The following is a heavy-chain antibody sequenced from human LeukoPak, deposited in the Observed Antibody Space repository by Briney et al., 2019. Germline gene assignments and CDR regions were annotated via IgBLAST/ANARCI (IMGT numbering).Heavy chain of an antibody. Sequence: ASVKVSCKASGYTXTSYYMHWVRQAPGQGLESMGIINPSGGSTRYAQKFQGRVTMTRDTSTSTVYMELSSLRSEDTAVYYCARNPVTTKYFDYWGQGTLVTVSS. CDR2: INPSGGST. CDR3: ARNPVTTKYFDY. CDR1: GYTXTSYY. J-gene: IGHJ4*02. D-gene: IGHD4-17*01. V-gene: IGHV1-46*01.